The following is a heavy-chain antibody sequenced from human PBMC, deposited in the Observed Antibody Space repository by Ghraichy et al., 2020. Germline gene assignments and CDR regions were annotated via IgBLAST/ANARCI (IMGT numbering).Heavy chain of an antibody. CDR3: VRRGSQGGSPSSNWFDP. CDR2: IDSDGSGT. CDR1: GFTFSNYW. J-gene: IGHJ5*02. Sequence: GGSLRLSCAASGFTFSNYWMHWVRQAPGKGPVWVSRIDSDGSGTNYAESVKGRFTISRDNAKNTLYLQMNSLRAEDTAMYYCVRRGSQGGSPSSNWFDPWGQGTLVTVSS. D-gene: IGHD2-15*01. V-gene: IGHV3-74*01.